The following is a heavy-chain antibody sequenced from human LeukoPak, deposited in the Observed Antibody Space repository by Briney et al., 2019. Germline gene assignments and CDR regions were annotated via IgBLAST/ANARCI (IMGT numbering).Heavy chain of an antibody. V-gene: IGHV3-7*01. Sequence: GGSLRLSCAASGFTFSHYWMTWVRQAPGKGLEWVANIKQDGSEKYYVDSVKGRFTISRDNAKNSLYLRMNSLRAEDTAVYYCSTAKFDNWGQGTLVTVSS. CDR2: IKQDGSEK. CDR3: STAKFDN. CDR1: GFTFSHYW. J-gene: IGHJ4*02.